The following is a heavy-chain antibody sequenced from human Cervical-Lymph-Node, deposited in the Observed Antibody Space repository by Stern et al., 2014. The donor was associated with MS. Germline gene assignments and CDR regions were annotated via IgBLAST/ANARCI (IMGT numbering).Heavy chain of an antibody. V-gene: IGHV4-39*01. CDR3: AKIHRAFANQGH. CDR1: GGSINNNAYY. J-gene: IGHJ1*01. D-gene: IGHD3-16*01. CDR2: VLYSGNT. Sequence: QLQLQESGPRLVTPSETLSLTCTVSGGSINNNAYYWGWIRQPPGKGLEWIGSVLYSGNTYYNPSLKSRATVSVDTSKIQFSLKLMSVTAADTAVYYCAKIHRAFANQGHWGQGGLVTVSS.